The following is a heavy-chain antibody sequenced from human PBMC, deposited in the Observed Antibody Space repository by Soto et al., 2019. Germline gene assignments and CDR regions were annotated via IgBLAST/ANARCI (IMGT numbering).Heavy chain of an antibody. V-gene: IGHV4-59*01. CDR2: VYYSGST. D-gene: IGHD1-1*01. CDR3: ARDTTPSL. Sequence: QVQLQESGPGLVKPSETLSLTCTVSGASISSYYWSWIRQPPGKGLEWIGYVYYSGSTNYNPSLQKRVTIAVDTSKHQFSLQLSSVTAADTAMYYCARDTTPSLWGQGTLVTVSS. J-gene: IGHJ4*02. CDR1: GASISSYY.